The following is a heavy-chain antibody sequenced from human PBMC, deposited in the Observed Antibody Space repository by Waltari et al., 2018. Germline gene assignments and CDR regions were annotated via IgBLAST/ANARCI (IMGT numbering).Heavy chain of an antibody. CDR2: IIPIFGTA. CDR3: ARGSYYDILTGSGLSYYFDY. J-gene: IGHJ4*02. CDR1: GGTFSSYA. Sequence: QVQLVQSGAEVKKPGSSVKVSCKASGGTFSSYAISWVRQAPGHGLGWMGGIIPIFGTANYAQKFQGRVTITTDESTSTAYMELSSLRSEDTAVYYCARGSYYDILTGSGLSYYFDYWGQGTLVTVSS. V-gene: IGHV1-69*05. D-gene: IGHD3-9*01.